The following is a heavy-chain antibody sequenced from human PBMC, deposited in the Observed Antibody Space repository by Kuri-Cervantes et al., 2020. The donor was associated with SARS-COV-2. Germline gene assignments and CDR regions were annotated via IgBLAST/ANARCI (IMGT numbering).Heavy chain of an antibody. CDR1: GYSFTSYW. CDR3: ARGGLVGTSPRGFDP. D-gene: IGHD1-26*01. V-gene: IGHV5-51*01. J-gene: IGHJ5*02. CDR2: IYPGDSDT. Sequence: KVSCKGSGYSFTSYWIGWVRQMPGKGLEWMGIIYPGDSDTRYSPSFQGHVIISTDKSISTAYLQWSSLKASDTATYYCARGGLVGTSPRGFDPWGQGTLVTVSS.